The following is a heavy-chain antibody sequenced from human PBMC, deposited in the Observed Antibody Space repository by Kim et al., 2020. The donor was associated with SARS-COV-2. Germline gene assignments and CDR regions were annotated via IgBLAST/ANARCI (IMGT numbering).Heavy chain of an antibody. V-gene: IGHV4-61*01. CDR2: IYYSGST. D-gene: IGHD6-19*01. Sequence: SETLSLTCTVSGGSVSSGSYYWSWIRQPPGKGLEWIGYIYYSGSTNYNPSLKSRVTISVDTSKNQFSLKLSSVTAADTAVYYCAREGDSSGWSRHDAFDIWGQGTMVTVSS. CDR1: GGSVSSGSYY. CDR3: AREGDSSGWSRHDAFDI. J-gene: IGHJ3*02.